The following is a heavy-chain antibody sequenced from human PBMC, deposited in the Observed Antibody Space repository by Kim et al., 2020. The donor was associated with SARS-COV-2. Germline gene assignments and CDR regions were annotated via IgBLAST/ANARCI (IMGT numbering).Heavy chain of an antibody. V-gene: IGHV4-34*01. CDR1: GGSFSGYY. J-gene: IGHJ4*02. Sequence: SETLSLTCAVYGGSFSGYYWSWIRQPPGKGLEWIGEINHSGSTNYNPSLKSRVTISVDTSKNQLSLKLSSVTAADTAVYYSARGGRVRYCSSTSGYRPLYYFDDRGQGPLVTVSS. D-gene: IGHD2-2*01. CDR2: INHSGST. CDR3: ARGGRVRYCSSTSGYRPLYYFDD.